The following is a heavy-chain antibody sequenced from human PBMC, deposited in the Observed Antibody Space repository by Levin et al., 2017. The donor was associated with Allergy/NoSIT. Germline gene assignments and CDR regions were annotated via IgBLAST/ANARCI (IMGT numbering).Heavy chain of an antibody. CDR2: MNPNSGNT. Sequence: ASVKVSCKASGYTFTSYDINWVRQATGQGLEWMGWMNPNSGNTGYAQKFQGRVTMTRNTSISTAYMELSSLRSEDTAVYYCARGGTAFAWYNWNYVFVLFFDYWGQGTLVTVSS. CDR3: ARGGTAFAWYNWNYVFVLFFDY. J-gene: IGHJ4*02. CDR1: GYTFTSYD. V-gene: IGHV1-8*01. D-gene: IGHD1-7*01.